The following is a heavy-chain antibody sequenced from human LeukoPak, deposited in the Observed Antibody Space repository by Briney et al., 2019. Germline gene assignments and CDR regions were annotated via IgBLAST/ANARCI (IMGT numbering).Heavy chain of an antibody. J-gene: IGHJ3*02. Sequence: PSETLSLTCTVSGYSISSGFYWGWIRQPPGKGLEWIGLSYLTWSTYYNPSLKSRVTISVDTSKNQFSLKLSSVTAADTAVYYCARHCRMLRYFDWCPRNDAFDIWGQGTMVTVSS. CDR2: SYLTWST. CDR1: GYSISSGFY. V-gene: IGHV4-38-2*02. CDR3: ARHCRMLRYFDWCPRNDAFDI. D-gene: IGHD3-9*01.